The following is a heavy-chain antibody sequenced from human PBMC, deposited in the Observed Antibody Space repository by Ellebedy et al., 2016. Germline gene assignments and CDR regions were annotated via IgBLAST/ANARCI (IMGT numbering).Heavy chain of an antibody. D-gene: IGHD3-16*01. V-gene: IGHV1-46*01. CDR2: INPSGGST. Sequence: ASVKVSCXASGYTFTSYYMHWVRQAPGQGLEWMGIINPSGGSTSYAQKFQGRVTMTRDTSTSTVYMELSSLRSEDTAVYYCARDRVLGYVVSYYYGMDVWGQGTTVTVSS. CDR3: ARDRVLGYVVSYYYGMDV. J-gene: IGHJ6*02. CDR1: GYTFTSYY.